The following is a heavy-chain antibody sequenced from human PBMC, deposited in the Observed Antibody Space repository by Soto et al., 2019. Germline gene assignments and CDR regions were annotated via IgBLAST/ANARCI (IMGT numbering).Heavy chain of an antibody. D-gene: IGHD3-10*01. Sequence: LSLTCAVYGGSFSGYYWSWIRQPPGKGLEWIGEINHSGSTNYNPSLKSRVTISVDTSKNQFSLKLSSVTAADTAVYYCARATFSYYGSGSYTFDYWGQGTLVTVSS. CDR3: ARATFSYYGSGSYTFDY. CDR1: GGSFSGYY. V-gene: IGHV4-34*01. J-gene: IGHJ4*02. CDR2: INHSGST.